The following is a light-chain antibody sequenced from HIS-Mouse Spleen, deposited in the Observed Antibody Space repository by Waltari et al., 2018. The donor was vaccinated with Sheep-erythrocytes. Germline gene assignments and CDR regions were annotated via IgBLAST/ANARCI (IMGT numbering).Light chain of an antibody. CDR1: SSDVGSYNL. V-gene: IGLV2-23*01. CDR3: CSYAGSSTLV. CDR2: EGS. Sequence: QSALTQPASVSGSPGQSITISCTGPSSDVGSYNLVSWYQQHPGKAPKLMIYEGSTRPSGVSNRCSGSKSGNTASLTISGLQAEDEADYYCCSYAGSSTLVFGGGTKLTVL. J-gene: IGLJ2*01.